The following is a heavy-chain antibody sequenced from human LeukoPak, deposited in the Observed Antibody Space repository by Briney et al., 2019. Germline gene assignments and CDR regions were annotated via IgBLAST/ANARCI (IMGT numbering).Heavy chain of an antibody. CDR2: IKQDGSEK. V-gene: IGHV3-7*01. CDR3: AREGTIGLY. CDR1: GFTFSSYS. D-gene: IGHD3-10*01. Sequence: PGGSLRLSCAASGFTFSSYSMNWVRQAPGKGLEWVANIKQDGSEKYYVDSGKGRFTISRDNAKNSLYLQMNSLRAEDTAVYYCAREGTIGLYWGQGTLVTVSS. J-gene: IGHJ4*02.